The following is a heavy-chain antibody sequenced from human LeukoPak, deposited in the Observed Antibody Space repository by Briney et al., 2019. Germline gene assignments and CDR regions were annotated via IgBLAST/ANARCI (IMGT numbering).Heavy chain of an antibody. V-gene: IGHV1-2*02. CDR1: GYTFTGFY. Sequence: ASVKVSCKPSGYTFTGFYIHWVRQAPGQGLQWMVWINPKNGATKYSQNFRARVTMTRDTSIDTAYMELSSLTSDDTAIYYCARPTHRLTVTTAIDYWGQGTLVTVSS. D-gene: IGHD4-17*01. CDR3: ARPTHRLTVTTAIDY. J-gene: IGHJ4*02. CDR2: INPKNGAT.